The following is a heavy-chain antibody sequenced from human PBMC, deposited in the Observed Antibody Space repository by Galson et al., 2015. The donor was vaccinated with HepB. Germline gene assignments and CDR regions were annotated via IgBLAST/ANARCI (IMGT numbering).Heavy chain of an antibody. Sequence: SETLSLTCTVSGGSISSSSYYWGWIRQPPGKGLEWIGSIYYSGSTYYNPSLKSRVTISVDTSKNQFSLKLSSVTAADTAVYYCARYQWLVPPDYWGQGTLVTVSS. CDR3: ARYQWLVPPDY. D-gene: IGHD6-19*01. V-gene: IGHV4-39*01. CDR2: IYYSGST. J-gene: IGHJ4*02. CDR1: GGSISSSSYY.